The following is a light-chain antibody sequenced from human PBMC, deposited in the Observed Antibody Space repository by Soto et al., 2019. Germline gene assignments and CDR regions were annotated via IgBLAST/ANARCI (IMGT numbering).Light chain of an antibody. CDR3: QQYDTSPWT. Sequence: EIVLTQSPGTLSLSPGERATLSCGTSQSLATNYLAWYQQKPGQAPRLLIYDASSRATGIPDRFSGSGSGTDFTLTISRLEPEDFALYFWQQYDTSPWTFGQGTKVDIK. J-gene: IGKJ1*01. V-gene: IGKV3-20*01. CDR2: DAS. CDR1: QSLATNY.